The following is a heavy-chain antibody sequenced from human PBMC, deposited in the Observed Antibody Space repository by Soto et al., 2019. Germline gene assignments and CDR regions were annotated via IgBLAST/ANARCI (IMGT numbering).Heavy chain of an antibody. V-gene: IGHV3-33*01. Sequence: PGGSLRLSCAASGFTFSSYGMHWVCQAPGKGLEWVAVIWYDGSNKYYADSVKGRFTISRDNSKNTLYLQMNSLRAEDTAVYYCARESDCSGGSCYPGAFDIWGQGTMVTVSS. CDR2: IWYDGSNK. J-gene: IGHJ3*02. CDR1: GFTFSSYG. D-gene: IGHD2-15*01. CDR3: ARESDCSGGSCYPGAFDI.